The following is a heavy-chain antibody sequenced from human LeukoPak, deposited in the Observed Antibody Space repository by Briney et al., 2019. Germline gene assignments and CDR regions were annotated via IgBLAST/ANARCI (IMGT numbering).Heavy chain of an antibody. CDR2: IYYSGST. CDR3: ARLVPPGWFDP. J-gene: IGHJ5*02. Sequence: PSETLSLTCSVSGGSISSYYWGWIRQPPRKGLEWIGSIYYSGSTYYNPSLKSRVTISVDTSKNQFSLKLSSVTAADTAVYYCARLVPPGWFDPWGQGTLVTVSS. CDR1: GGSISSYY. V-gene: IGHV4-39*01.